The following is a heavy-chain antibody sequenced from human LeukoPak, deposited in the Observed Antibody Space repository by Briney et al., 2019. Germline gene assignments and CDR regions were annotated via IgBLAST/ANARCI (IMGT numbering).Heavy chain of an antibody. J-gene: IGHJ4*02. Sequence: PGGTLRLSCAASGFTFSSYGMSWVRQAPGKGLEWVSAISGSGGSTHYADSVKGRFTISRDNSKNTLYLQMNSLRAEDTAVYYCAKDLAYCGGDCYLFDYWGQGTLVTVSS. CDR2: ISGSGGST. D-gene: IGHD2-21*02. CDR1: GFTFSSYG. CDR3: AKDLAYCGGDCYLFDY. V-gene: IGHV3-23*01.